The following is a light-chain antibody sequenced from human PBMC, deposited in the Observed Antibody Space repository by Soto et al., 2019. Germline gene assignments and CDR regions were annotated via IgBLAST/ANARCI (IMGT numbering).Light chain of an antibody. J-gene: IGKJ5*01. CDR3: QQYNNWPPIT. V-gene: IGKV3-15*01. CDR2: GAS. CDR1: QSLSSD. Sequence: EIVLTHSPGTLSLSPWERATLSCRASQSLSSDLAWYQQKVGQAPRLLIYGASTRATGIPARFSGSGSGTEFTLTISSLQSEDFAVYYCQQYNNWPPITFGQGTRLEI.